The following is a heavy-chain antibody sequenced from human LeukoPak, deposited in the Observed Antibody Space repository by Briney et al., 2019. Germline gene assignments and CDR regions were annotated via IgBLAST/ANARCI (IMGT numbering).Heavy chain of an antibody. V-gene: IGHV4-59*08. CDR3: ASQYCGGDCPLDY. CDR1: GGSLSGYY. Sequence: PSETLSLTCTVSGGSLSGYYWSWIRQPPGKGLERIGDINSSGSTNYNPSLKSRVPISVDTSKNQFSLKLSSVTAADTAVYYCASQYCGGDCPLDYWGQGTLVTVSS. CDR2: INSSGST. D-gene: IGHD2-21*02. J-gene: IGHJ4*02.